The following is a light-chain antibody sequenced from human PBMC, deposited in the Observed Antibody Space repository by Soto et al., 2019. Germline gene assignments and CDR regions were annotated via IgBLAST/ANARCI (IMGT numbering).Light chain of an antibody. J-gene: IGKJ1*01. CDR3: QQYGGSTRT. Sequence: IVLTPSPGTLSLSPGERATLYCRASQSVTTQLAWYQQTPGQAPRLIIHGASSRATGVPDRITGSGSGTDFTLSISRLEPEDFAVYYCQQYGGSTRTFGQGTKVDI. V-gene: IGKV3-20*01. CDR2: GAS. CDR1: QSVTTQ.